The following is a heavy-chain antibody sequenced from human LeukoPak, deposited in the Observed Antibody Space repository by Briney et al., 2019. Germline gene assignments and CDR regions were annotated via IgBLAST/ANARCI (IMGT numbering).Heavy chain of an antibody. Sequence: GGPLRLSCAASGFTFSDYYMSWIRQAPGKGLEWVSYISSSSSYTNYADSVKGRFTISRDNAKNSLYLQMNSLRAEDTAVYYCARDFAAAALDPWGQGTLVTVSS. CDR1: GFTFSDYY. CDR3: ARDFAAAALDP. J-gene: IGHJ5*02. CDR2: ISSSSSYT. D-gene: IGHD6-13*01. V-gene: IGHV3-11*06.